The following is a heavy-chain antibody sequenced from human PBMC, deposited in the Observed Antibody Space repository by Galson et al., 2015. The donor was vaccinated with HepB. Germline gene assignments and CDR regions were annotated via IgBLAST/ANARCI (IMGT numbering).Heavy chain of an antibody. J-gene: IGHJ5*02. CDR2: MYYSGSA. V-gene: IGHV4-39*01. CDR3: ARQSVPTVVRRGYLLQPLNWFDP. D-gene: IGHD3-3*01. Sequence: TLSLTCTVSGGSITSSNYYWGWIRQPPGKGLEWIGSMYYSGSAHYNSSLKSRVTISVDTSKNQFSLELNSVTAADTAIYYCARQSVPTVVRRGYLLQPLNWFDPWGQGTLATVSS. CDR1: GGSITSSNYY.